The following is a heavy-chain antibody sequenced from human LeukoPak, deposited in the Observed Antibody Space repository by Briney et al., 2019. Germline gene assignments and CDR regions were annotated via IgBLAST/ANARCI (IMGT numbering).Heavy chain of an antibody. CDR1: GFHFSSNY. CDR3: AYEGPSNNDYIDV. D-gene: IGHD1-14*01. J-gene: IGHJ6*03. V-gene: IGHV3-53*01. CDR2: IYSGDRT. Sequence: HPGGSLRLSCAASGFHFSSNYMSWVRLAPGKGPEWVSVIYSGDRTYYADSVKGRFTISRDNSKNTLYLQMNDLRAEDTAVYYCAYEGPSNNDYIDVWGEGTTVTVSS.